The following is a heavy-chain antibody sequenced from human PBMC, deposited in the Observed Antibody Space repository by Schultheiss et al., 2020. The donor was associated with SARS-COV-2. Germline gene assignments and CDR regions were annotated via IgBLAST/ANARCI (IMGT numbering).Heavy chain of an antibody. CDR1: TFRSYA. CDR3: ARVYDFWSGYEMPAASDY. D-gene: IGHD3-3*01. Sequence: TFRSYAMHWVRQAPGKGLEWVAVISYDGSNKYYADSVKGRFTISRNNSKNTMYLQMNSLRAEDTAVYYCARVYDFWSGYEMPAASDYWGQGTLVTVSS. V-gene: IGHV3-30*04. J-gene: IGHJ4*02. CDR2: ISYDGSNK.